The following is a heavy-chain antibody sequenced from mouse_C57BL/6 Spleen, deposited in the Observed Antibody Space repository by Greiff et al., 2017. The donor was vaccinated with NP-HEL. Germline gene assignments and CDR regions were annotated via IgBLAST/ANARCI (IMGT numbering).Heavy chain of an antibody. Sequence: VKLMESGPGLVAPSQSLSITCTVSGFSLTSYGVHWVRQPPGKGLEWLVVIWSDGSTTYNSALKSRLSISKDNSKSQVFLKMNSLQTDDTAMDYCARHRYDYGYAMDYWGQGTSVTVSS. CDR1: GFSLTSYG. CDR2: IWSDGST. CDR3: ARHRYDYGYAMDY. V-gene: IGHV2-6-1*01. D-gene: IGHD2-4*01. J-gene: IGHJ4*01.